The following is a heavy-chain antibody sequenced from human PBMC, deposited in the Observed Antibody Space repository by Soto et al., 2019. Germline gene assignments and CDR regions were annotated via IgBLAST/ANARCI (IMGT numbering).Heavy chain of an antibody. Sequence: SETLSLTCAVYGGSFSGYYWSWIHQPPGKGLEWIGEINHSGSTNYNPSLKSRVTISVDTSKNQFSLKLSSVTAADTAVYYCARGLKHDYSDYRLTTPTDYWGQAPLVTGS. CDR1: GGSFSGYY. D-gene: IGHD4-17*01. J-gene: IGHJ4*02. CDR2: INHSGST. CDR3: ARGLKHDYSDYRLTTPTDY. V-gene: IGHV4-34*01.